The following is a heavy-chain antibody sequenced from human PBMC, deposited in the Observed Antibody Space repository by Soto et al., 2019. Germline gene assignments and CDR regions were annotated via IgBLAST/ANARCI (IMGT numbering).Heavy chain of an antibody. V-gene: IGHV4-30-4*01. Sequence: QVQLQESGPGLVKPSQTLSLTCTVSGDSISSSNNSWSWIRQPPGEGLEWIGFISYSGTTSYSPSIKSRLAISLDTSKNQFSLSLSSVTAADTAVYYCARGRGYSYGLDPWGEGTLVTVSS. D-gene: IGHD5-18*01. CDR2: ISYSGTT. J-gene: IGHJ5*02. CDR3: ARGRGYSYGLDP. CDR1: GDSISSSNNS.